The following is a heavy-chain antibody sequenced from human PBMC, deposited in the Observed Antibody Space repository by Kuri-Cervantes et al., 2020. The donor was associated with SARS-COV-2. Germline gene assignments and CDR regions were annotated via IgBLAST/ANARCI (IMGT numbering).Heavy chain of an antibody. CDR2: IYHSGST. CDR1: GYSISSGYY. CDR3: ARRLKDGPPDY. J-gene: IGHJ4*02. V-gene: IGHV4-38-2*01. Sequence: SETLSLTCAVSGYSISSGYYWGWIRQPPGKGLEWIGSIYHSGSTYYNPSLKSRVTISVDTSKNQFSLKLSSVTAAGTAVYYCARRLKDGPPDYWGQGTLVTVSS.